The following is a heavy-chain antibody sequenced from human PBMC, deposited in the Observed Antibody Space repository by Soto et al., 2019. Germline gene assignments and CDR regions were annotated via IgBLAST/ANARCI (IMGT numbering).Heavy chain of an antibody. V-gene: IGHV6-1*01. CDR3: ARERGVLSEAFDI. J-gene: IGHJ3*02. D-gene: IGHD3-10*01. CDR1: GDSVSSNSAA. Sequence: QVQLQQSGPGLVKPSQTLSLTCAISGDSVSSNSAAWNWLRQSPSRGLEWLGRTYYRSKWYNDYAPSVKSQITINPDTSRNQFSLQLNSVTPEDTAVYYCARERGVLSEAFDIWGQRTVVTVSS. CDR2: TYYRSKWYN.